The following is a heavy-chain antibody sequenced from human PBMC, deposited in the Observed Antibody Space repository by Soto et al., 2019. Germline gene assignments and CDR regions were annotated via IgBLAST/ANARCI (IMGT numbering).Heavy chain of an antibody. CDR2: IVVGSGNT. Sequence: GASVKVSCKASGFTFTSSAVQWVRQARGQRLEWIGWIVVGSGNTNYAQKFQERVTITRDMSTSTAYMELSSLRSEDTAVYYCAAPSYRRATYYYGMDVWGQGTTVTVSS. V-gene: IGHV1-58*01. CDR1: GFTFTSSA. CDR3: AAPSYRRATYYYGMDV. J-gene: IGHJ6*02. D-gene: IGHD4-4*01.